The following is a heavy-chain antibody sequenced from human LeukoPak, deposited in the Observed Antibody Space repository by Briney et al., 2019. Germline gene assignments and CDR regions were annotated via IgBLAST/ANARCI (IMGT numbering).Heavy chain of an antibody. CDR2: ISYDGSNK. Sequence: GGSLRLSCAASGFTFTSYAMHWVRQAPGKGLEWVAVISYDGSNKYDADSVKGRFTFSRDNSKNTLNLQMNSLRAEDTAVYYCARDRYYGSGSYSFDYWGQGTLVTVSS. J-gene: IGHJ4*02. CDR1: GFTFTSYA. CDR3: ARDRYYGSGSYSFDY. V-gene: IGHV3-30*04. D-gene: IGHD3-10*01.